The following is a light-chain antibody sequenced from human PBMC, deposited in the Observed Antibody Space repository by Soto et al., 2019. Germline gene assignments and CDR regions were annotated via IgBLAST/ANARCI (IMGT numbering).Light chain of an antibody. Sequence: EIVLAQSPGTLSLSPGERATLSCRASQSVISNFLAWYQQKPGQAPWLLIWGASNRAGGVPDRFSGSGSGTDFTLTISRLEPEDFAVYYCQQRSHWPPITFGQGTRLEI. J-gene: IGKJ5*01. V-gene: IGKV3D-20*02. CDR1: QSVISNF. CDR3: QQRSHWPPIT. CDR2: GAS.